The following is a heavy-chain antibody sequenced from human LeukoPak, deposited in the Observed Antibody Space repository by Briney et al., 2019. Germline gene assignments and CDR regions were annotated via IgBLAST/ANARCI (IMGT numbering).Heavy chain of an antibody. CDR3: ARDFIATTGAFDI. CDR2: IYYSGST. J-gene: IGHJ3*02. V-gene: IGHV4-30-4*08. Sequence: SQTLSLTCTVSGGSISSGDYYWSWIRQPPGKGLEWIGYIYYSGSTYYNPSLKSRVTISVDTSKNQFSLKLSSVTAADTAVYYCARDFIATTGAFDIWGQGTMVTVSP. CDR1: GGSISSGDYY. D-gene: IGHD6-13*01.